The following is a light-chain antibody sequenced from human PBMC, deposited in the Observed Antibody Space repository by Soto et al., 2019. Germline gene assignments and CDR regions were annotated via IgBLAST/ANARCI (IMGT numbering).Light chain of an antibody. CDR2: AAS. J-gene: IGKJ3*01. Sequence: DIQMTQSPASVSSSVGDRVTISCRASQRIANWVAWYQQKPGQAPHLLIYAASTLQSGAPARFSGSGSGTDFIFNISSLQPEDSATYYCQHSSSFPFTFGPGTKVDV. V-gene: IGKV1-12*01. CDR1: QRIANW. CDR3: QHSSSFPFT.